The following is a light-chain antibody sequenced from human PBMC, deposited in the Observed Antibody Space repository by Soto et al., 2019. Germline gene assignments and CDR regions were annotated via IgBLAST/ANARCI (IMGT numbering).Light chain of an antibody. CDR1: QSISSW. CDR2: KAS. CDR3: LQHNSYPLT. Sequence: DIQMTQSPSTLSASLGDRVTIVWRASQSISSWLAWYQQKTGKAPKLLIYKASNLETGVPSRFRGSGYGTEFNLTISSLQPEDFATYYCLQHNSYPLTFGGGTKVDIK. V-gene: IGKV1-5*03. J-gene: IGKJ4*01.